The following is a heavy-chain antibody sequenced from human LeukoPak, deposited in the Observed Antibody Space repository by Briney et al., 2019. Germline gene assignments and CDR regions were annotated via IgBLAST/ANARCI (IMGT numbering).Heavy chain of an antibody. CDR3: ARYFRADSGNYYRSFDY. J-gene: IGHJ4*02. Sequence: AGGSLRLSCAASGFSFSDNWMSWVRQAPGEGLEWVANIKEDGSEKNYVDSVKGRFTISRDNAKNSLYLQMISLRAEDTAVYYCARYFRADSGNYYRSFDYWGQGTLVTAAS. CDR2: IKEDGSEK. D-gene: IGHD1-26*01. CDR1: GFSFSDNW. V-gene: IGHV3-7*05.